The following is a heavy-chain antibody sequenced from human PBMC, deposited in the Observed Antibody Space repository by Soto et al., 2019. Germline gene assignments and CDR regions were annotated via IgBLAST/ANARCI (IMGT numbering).Heavy chain of an antibody. V-gene: IGHV3-7*01. D-gene: IGHD3-10*01. Sequence: EVQLVESGGGLVQPGGSLRLSCAASGFTFTTYWMNWVRQAPGKGLEWVAMIRGDGGQKFYVGSVEGRFTISRDNAKNSLSLELNSLRAEDTAVYYCARGYYGSDYWGQGTLVTVSS. CDR3: ARGYYGSDY. CDR1: GFTFTTYW. CDR2: IRGDGGQK. J-gene: IGHJ4*02.